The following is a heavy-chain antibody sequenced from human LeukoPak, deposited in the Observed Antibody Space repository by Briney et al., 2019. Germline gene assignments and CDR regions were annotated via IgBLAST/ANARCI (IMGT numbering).Heavy chain of an antibody. V-gene: IGHV1-2*02. D-gene: IGHD2-2*01. CDR2: INPNSGGT. Sequence: VASVKVSCKASGYTFTGYYMHWVRQAPGQGLEWMGWINPNSGGTNYAQKSQGRGTMTRDTSISTAYMELSRLRSDDTAVYYCARDRDEYQLLYDYWGQGTLVTVSS. CDR1: GYTFTGYY. CDR3: ARDRDEYQLLYDY. J-gene: IGHJ4*02.